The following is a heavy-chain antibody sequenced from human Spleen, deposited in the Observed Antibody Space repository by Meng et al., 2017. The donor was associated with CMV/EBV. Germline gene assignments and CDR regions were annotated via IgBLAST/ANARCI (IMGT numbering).Heavy chain of an antibody. CDR1: GFTFNNYA. Sequence: GGSLRLSCAAYGFTFNNYAMNWVRQAPGKGLEWVSALSGSGGSAYYAHSVKGRFTISRDNSKNTLYLQLNSLRADDTAVYYCAKSSSSWTYYYYAMDVWGRGTTVTVSS. V-gene: IGHV3-23*01. D-gene: IGHD6-13*01. CDR2: LSGSGGSA. J-gene: IGHJ6*02. CDR3: AKSSSSWTYYYYAMDV.